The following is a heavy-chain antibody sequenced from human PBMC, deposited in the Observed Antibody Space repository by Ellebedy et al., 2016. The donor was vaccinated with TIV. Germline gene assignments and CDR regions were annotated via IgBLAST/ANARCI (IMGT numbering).Heavy chain of an antibody. V-gene: IGHV4-34*01. CDR3: ARGRQYSHSSGYYLDY. CDR1: GGSFSGYY. D-gene: IGHD3-22*01. Sequence: SQTLSLTCXVYGGSFSGYYWSWIRQPPGKGLEWIGEINQSGSTNHNPSLKSRVTISADTSKNQFSLKLSSLTAADTAVYYCARGRQYSHSSGYYLDYWGQGPLVTVSS. CDR2: INQSGST. J-gene: IGHJ4*02.